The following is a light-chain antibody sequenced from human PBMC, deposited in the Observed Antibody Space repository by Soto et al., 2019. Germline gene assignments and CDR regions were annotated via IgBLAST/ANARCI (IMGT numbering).Light chain of an antibody. Sequence: EIVLTQSPGTLALSPGERATLSCRASQSVNNNYLTWYQQKRGQAPRLLIHGASSRATGIPDRFSGSGSGTDSTLTISRLEPEDFAVYYCQQYGSSPFTFGPGTKLGIK. V-gene: IGKV3-20*01. CDR3: QQYGSSPFT. CDR2: GAS. CDR1: QSVNNNY. J-gene: IGKJ3*01.